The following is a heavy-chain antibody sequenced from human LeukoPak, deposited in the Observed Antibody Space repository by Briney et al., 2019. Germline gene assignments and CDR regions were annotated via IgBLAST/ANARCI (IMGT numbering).Heavy chain of an antibody. V-gene: IGHV3-23*01. D-gene: IGHD2-2*01. Sequence: GGSLRLSCAASGFTFSSYSMSWVRQAPGKGLEWVSAISGSGGSTYYADSVKGRFTISRDNSKNTLYLQMNSLRAEDTAVYYCAKPRGSCSSTSCYIDAFDIWGQGTMVTVSS. J-gene: IGHJ3*02. CDR3: AKPRGSCSSTSCYIDAFDI. CDR1: GFTFSSYS. CDR2: ISGSGGST.